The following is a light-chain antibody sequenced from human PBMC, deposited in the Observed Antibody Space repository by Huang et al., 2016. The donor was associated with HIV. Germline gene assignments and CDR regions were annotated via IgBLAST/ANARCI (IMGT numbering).Light chain of an antibody. J-gene: IGKJ1*01. V-gene: IGKV2-30*02. CDR1: HSLLHSDGNTY. Sequence: DVVLTQSPLSLPVTLGQPAAISCKSSHSLLHSDGNTYLNWFLQRPGQSPRRLIYKGCNRDFGVPARFSGRGSGADFTLTISRVEADDIGVYYCMQGTHWPQTFGQGTKVEVK. CDR2: KGC. CDR3: MQGTHWPQT.